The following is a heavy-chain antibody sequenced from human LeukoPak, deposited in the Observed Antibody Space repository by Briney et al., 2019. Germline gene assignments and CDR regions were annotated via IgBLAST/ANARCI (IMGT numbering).Heavy chain of an antibody. D-gene: IGHD3-22*01. J-gene: IGHJ6*03. CDR2: ISSDSSDT. CDR1: EFDFSSYS. CDR3: ARAPLTRYWYESSFDHDTFYYYMDV. V-gene: IGHV3-21*01. Sequence: GGSLRLSCAASEFDFSSYSMNWARQAPGKGLEWVSTISSDSSDTYYADSMKGRITISRDNGKKSLYLQINSLRVEDTAVYYCARAPLTRYWYESSFDHDTFYYYMDVWGKGTTVTVSS.